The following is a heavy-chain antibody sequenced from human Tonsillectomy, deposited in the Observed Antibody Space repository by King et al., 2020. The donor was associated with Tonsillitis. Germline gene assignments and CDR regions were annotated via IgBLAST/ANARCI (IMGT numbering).Heavy chain of an antibody. V-gene: IGHV3-30*18. D-gene: IGHD6-13*01. CDR3: VKGYVESERDV. J-gene: IGHJ6*02. Sequence: HVQLVESGGGVVQPGGSLRLSCTASGFILSHYGMHWFRQAPGKGLEWVAVMTYDGGTKWYGESVKGRFTISRDDSKNTLFLQMNSLRVEDTAVYYCVKGYVESERDVWGQGTTVIVSS. CDR1: GFILSHYG. CDR2: MTYDGGTK.